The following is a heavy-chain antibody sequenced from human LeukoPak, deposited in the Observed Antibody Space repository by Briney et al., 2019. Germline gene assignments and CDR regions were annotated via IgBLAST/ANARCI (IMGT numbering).Heavy chain of an antibody. Sequence: ASVKVSCKASGYTLTGYYMHWVRQAPGQGLEWMGWINPNSCGTNYAQKFQGRVTMTRDTSISTAYMELSRLRSDDTAVYYCARVASGGFYYDFWSGYYTGNAFDIWGQGTMVTVSS. J-gene: IGHJ3*02. CDR1: GYTLTGYY. CDR2: INPNSCGT. D-gene: IGHD3-3*01. CDR3: ARVASGGFYYDFWSGYYTGNAFDI. V-gene: IGHV1-2*02.